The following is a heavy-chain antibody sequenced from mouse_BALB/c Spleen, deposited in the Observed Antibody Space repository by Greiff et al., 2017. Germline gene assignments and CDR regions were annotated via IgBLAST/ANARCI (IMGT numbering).Heavy chain of an antibody. V-gene: IGHV4-1*02. D-gene: IGHD1-1*01. CDR2: INPDSSTI. Sequence: EVKLQESGGGLVQPGGSLKLSCAASGFDFSRYWMSWVRQAPGKGLEWIGEINPDSSTINYTPSLKDKFIISRDNAKNTLYLQMSKVRSEDTALYYCARQIYYYGSSYGYFDVWGAGTTVTVSS. J-gene: IGHJ1*01. CDR1: GFDFSRYW. CDR3: ARQIYYYGSSYGYFDV.